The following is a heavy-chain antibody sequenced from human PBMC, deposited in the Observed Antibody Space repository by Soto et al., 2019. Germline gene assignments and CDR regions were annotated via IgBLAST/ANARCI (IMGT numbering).Heavy chain of an antibody. CDR3: ARGETDLGV. D-gene: IGHD2-21*02. V-gene: IGHV1-69*01. Sequence: QVQLVQSGAEVKKPGSSVKVSCKTSRDTFNKYAFNRVRQAPVQGLEWMGWIIPIFSSRNYAEKFQGRVTITADDSTSTAYMELRSLRFEDTAVYYCARGETDLGVWGQGTTVTVSS. CDR1: RDTFNKYA. CDR2: IIPIFSSR. J-gene: IGHJ6*02.